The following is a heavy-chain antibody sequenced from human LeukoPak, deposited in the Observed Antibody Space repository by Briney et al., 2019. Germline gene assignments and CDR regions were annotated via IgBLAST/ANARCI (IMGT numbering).Heavy chain of an antibody. CDR1: GFPFSSYG. CDR3: AKDQATTLTTPDS. J-gene: IGHJ4*02. V-gene: IGHV3-33*06. D-gene: IGHD4-11*01. Sequence: GGSLRLSCEASGFPFSSYGMHWVRQAPGKGLEWVAALWYDGSHKYYADSVKGRLTISRDNSKNTLYLQMNSLRAEDTAIYYCAKDQATTLTTPDSWGQGTLATVSS. CDR2: LWYDGSHK.